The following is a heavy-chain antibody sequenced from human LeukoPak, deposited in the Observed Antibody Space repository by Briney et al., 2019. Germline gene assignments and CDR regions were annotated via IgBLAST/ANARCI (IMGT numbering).Heavy chain of an antibody. CDR1: GGTFSSYA. CDR3: ARGGYRSGGSCYDLFDY. V-gene: IGHV1-69*04. D-gene: IGHD2-15*01. Sequence: ASVKVSCKASGGTFSSYAISWVRQAPGQGLEWMGRIIPILGIANYAQKFQGRVTITADKSTSTAYMELSSLRSEDTAVYYCARGGYRSGGSCYDLFDYWGQGTLVTVSS. CDR2: IIPILGIA. J-gene: IGHJ4*02.